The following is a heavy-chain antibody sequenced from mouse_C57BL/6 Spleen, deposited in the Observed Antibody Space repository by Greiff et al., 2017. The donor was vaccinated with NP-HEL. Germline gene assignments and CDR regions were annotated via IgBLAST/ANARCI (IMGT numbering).Heavy chain of an antibody. V-gene: IGHV1-82*01. CDR3: ARKGEDYWYFDV. CDR1: GYAFSSSW. Sequence: QVQLQQSGPELVKPGASVKISCKASGYAFSSSWMNWVKQRPGKGLEWIGRIYPGDGDTNYNGKFKGKATLTADKSSSTAYMQLSSLTSEDSAVYFCARKGEDYWYFDVWGTGTTVTVSS. CDR2: IYPGDGDT. J-gene: IGHJ1*03.